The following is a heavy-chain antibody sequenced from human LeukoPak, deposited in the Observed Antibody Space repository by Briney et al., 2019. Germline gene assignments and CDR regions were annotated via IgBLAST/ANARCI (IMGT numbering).Heavy chain of an antibody. V-gene: IGHV1-18*01. Sequence: ASVKVSCKASGYRFTSYSISWVRQAPGQGLEWVGWISSYNGKTNYGKNVQGRVTMTTDTSTSTAYMELRSLRSDDTAMYYCAEVKAAAGRRYFDFWGQGTLVTVSS. CDR2: ISSYNGKT. D-gene: IGHD6-13*01. CDR1: GYRFTSYS. CDR3: AEVKAAAGRRYFDF. J-gene: IGHJ4*02.